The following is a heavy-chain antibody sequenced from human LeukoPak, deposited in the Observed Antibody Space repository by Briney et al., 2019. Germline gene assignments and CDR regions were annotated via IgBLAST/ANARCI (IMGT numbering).Heavy chain of an antibody. Sequence: GGSLRLSCAASGFTFSSYGMHWVRQAPGKGLEWVAVISYDGSNKYYADSVKGRFTISRDNSKNTLYLQLNSLRAEDTAVYYCAKGYDSSGYYYRDFFDYWGQGTLVTVSS. CDR1: GFTFSSYG. CDR3: AKGYDSSGYYYRDFFDY. CDR2: ISYDGSNK. V-gene: IGHV3-30*18. J-gene: IGHJ4*02. D-gene: IGHD3-22*01.